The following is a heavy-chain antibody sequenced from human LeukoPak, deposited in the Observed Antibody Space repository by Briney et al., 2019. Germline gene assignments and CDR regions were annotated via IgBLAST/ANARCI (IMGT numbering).Heavy chain of an antibody. CDR2: IYHSGEI. CDR1: GGSISSSNL. V-gene: IGHV4-4*02. J-gene: IGHJ4*02. CDR3: ARGKQQLVPPFDY. D-gene: IGHD6-13*01. Sequence: SETLSLTCGVSGGSISSSNLWSWVRQPPGKGLEWIGEIYHSGEINYNPSLKGRVTISLDESKHQFSLKLSSVTAADTAIYYCARGKQQLVPPFDYWGQGALVTVSS.